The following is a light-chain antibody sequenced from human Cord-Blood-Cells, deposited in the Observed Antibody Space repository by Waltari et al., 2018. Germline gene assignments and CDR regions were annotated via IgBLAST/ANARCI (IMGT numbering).Light chain of an antibody. J-gene: IGLJ3*02. CDR2: DVS. Sequence: QSARTQPASVSGPPGQSSTISFTGTSSDVGGYNYVPWYQQHPGKAPKLMIYDVSKRPSGVSNRFAGSKSGNTASLTSSGLQAEDEADYYCSSYPSSSTWVFGGGTKLTVL. CDR1: SSDVGGYNY. CDR3: SSYPSSSTWV. V-gene: IGLV2-14*01.